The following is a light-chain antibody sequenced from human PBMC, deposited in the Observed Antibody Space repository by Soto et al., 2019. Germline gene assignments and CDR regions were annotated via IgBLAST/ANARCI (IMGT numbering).Light chain of an antibody. CDR2: EVS. V-gene: IGLV2-8*01. Sequence: QSALTQPPSASGSPGQSVAISCTGTSSDVGGYNYVSWYQQHPGKAPKLMIYEVSKRPSGVPDRFSGSKSGSTASLTVSGLQAEDEADYYCSSYGGSNNYVVFGGGTKVTVL. J-gene: IGLJ2*01. CDR3: SSYGGSNNYVV. CDR1: SSDVGGYNY.